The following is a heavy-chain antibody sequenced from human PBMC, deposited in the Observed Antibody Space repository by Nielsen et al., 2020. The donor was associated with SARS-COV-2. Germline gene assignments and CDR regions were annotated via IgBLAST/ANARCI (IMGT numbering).Heavy chain of an antibody. V-gene: IGHV4-34*01. CDR2: INHSGST. D-gene: IGHD2-2*01. CDR3: ARGERNQLDWFDP. Sequence: PGKGLEWIGEINHSGSTNYNPSLKSRVTISVDTSKNQFSLKLSSVTAADTAVYYCARGERNQLDWFDPWGQGTLVTVSS. J-gene: IGHJ5*02.